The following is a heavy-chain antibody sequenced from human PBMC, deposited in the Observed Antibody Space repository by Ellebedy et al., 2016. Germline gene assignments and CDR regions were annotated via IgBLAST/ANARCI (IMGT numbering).Heavy chain of an antibody. CDR3: ARFCSSTSCHHLYGMDV. V-gene: IGHV4-31*03. Sequence: LRLSCTVSGGSISGGGYYWSWIRQNPGKGLEWIGYIYHSGTTYYTPSLKSRVTISVDTSKSQFSLNLSSVTAADTAVYYCARFCSSTSCHHLYGMDVWGQGTTVTVSS. J-gene: IGHJ6*02. CDR2: IYHSGTT. CDR1: GGSISGGGYY. D-gene: IGHD2-2*01.